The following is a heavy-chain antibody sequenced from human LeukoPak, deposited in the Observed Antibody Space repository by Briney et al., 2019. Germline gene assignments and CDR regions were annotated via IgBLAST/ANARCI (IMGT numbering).Heavy chain of an antibody. V-gene: IGHV1-2*02. CDR3: ARVDIPWGQVGATEY. CDR2: INPNSGGT. Sequence: ASVKVSCKASGYTFTGYYMHWVRQAPGQGLEWMGWINPNSGGTNYAQKFQGRVTMTRDTSISTAYMELSRLRSDDTAVYYCARVDIPWGQVGATEYWGQGTLVTVSS. D-gene: IGHD1-26*01. J-gene: IGHJ4*02. CDR1: GYTFTGYY.